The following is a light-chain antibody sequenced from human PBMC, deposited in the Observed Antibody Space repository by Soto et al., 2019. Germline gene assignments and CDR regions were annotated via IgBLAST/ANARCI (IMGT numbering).Light chain of an antibody. Sequence: DIQVTQSPSTLSSSVGDIFTITCRASQTIDSWLAWYQQRPGKPPNLLIYKASTLASGVPSRFSGSGSGTEFTLTINSLQPDDFATYYCQQYHIYSGTFGQGTKVDI. V-gene: IGKV1-5*03. CDR1: QTIDSW. J-gene: IGKJ1*01. CDR3: QQYHIYSGT. CDR2: KAS.